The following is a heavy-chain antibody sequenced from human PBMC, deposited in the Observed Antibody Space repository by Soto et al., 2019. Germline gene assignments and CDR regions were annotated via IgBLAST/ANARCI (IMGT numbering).Heavy chain of an antibody. J-gene: IGHJ4*02. CDR2: INPSAGST. CDR3: ARSGETYYYDSSGYYPLDY. D-gene: IGHD3-22*01. CDR1: GYTFTSHY. V-gene: IGHV1-46*01. Sequence: ASVKVSCKASGYTFTSHYMHWVRQAPGQGLEWMGLINPSAGSTSYAQSFQGRVTMTRDTSTSTAYMELSSLRSEDTAVYYCARSGETYYYDSSGYYPLDYWGQGTLVTVSS.